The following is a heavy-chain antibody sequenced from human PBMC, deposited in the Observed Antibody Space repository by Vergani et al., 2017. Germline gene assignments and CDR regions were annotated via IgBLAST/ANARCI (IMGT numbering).Heavy chain of an antibody. CDR2: VYWNDDE. V-gene: IGHV2-5*01. Sequence: QITLRESGPTLVKPTQTLTLTCTFSGFSLTTGGEGVGWIRQPPGRALEWLAFVYWNDDERDSPSLKSRVTITKDTSKNGVILTMATMDPVDTATYYCVHRRGYFDWDGAFDVWGPGTMVTVSS. CDR1: GFSLTTGGEG. CDR3: VHRRGYFDWDGAFDV. J-gene: IGHJ3*01. D-gene: IGHD3-9*01.